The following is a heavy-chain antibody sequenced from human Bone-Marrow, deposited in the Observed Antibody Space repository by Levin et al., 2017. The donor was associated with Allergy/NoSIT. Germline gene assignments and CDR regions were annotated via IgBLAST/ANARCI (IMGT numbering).Heavy chain of an antibody. CDR3: ARDARSAITVAGPLYDY. J-gene: IGHJ4*02. Sequence: SETLSLTCTVSGGSISSGRFFWTWLRQPAGKGLEWIGRIYTTGSTNYNPSLQSRGTISLDTSNNQFSLKLTSVTAADTGVYYCARDARSAITVAGPLYDYWGQGSLVTVSS. CDR2: IYTTGST. D-gene: IGHD6-19*01. CDR1: GGSISSGRFF. V-gene: IGHV4-61*02.